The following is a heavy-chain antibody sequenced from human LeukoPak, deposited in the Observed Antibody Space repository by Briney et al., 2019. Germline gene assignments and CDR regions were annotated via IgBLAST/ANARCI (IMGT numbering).Heavy chain of an antibody. CDR2: ISGSGGST. CDR1: GFTFSSYA. Sequence: PGGSLRLSCAASGFTFSSYAMSWVRQAPGKGLEWVSAISGSGGSTYYADSVKGRFTISRDNSKNTLYLQMNSLRAEDTAVYYCAKDRVDIVAYVIAFDYWGQGTLVTVSS. CDR3: AKDRVDIVAYVIAFDY. V-gene: IGHV3-23*01. J-gene: IGHJ4*02. D-gene: IGHD5-12*01.